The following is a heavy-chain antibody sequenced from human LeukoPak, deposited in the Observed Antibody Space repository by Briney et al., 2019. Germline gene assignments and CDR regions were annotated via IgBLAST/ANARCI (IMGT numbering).Heavy chain of an antibody. V-gene: IGHV1-69*04. CDR1: GGTFSSYA. J-gene: IGHJ4*02. CDR2: IIPILGIA. CDR3: ARDSDNYYDSSGPFDY. D-gene: IGHD3-22*01. Sequence: ASVKVSCKASGGTFSSYAISWVRQAPGQGLEWMGRIIPILGIANYAQKFQGRVAITADKSTSTAYMELSSLRSEDTAVYYCARDSDNYYDSSGPFDYWGQGTLVTVSS.